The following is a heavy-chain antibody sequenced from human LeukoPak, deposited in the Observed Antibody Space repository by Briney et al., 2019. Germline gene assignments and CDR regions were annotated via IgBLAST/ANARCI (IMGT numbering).Heavy chain of an antibody. CDR1: GFTFSSYS. Sequence: GGSLRLSCAASGFTFSSYSMNWVRQAPGKGLEWVSSISSSSSYIYYADSAKGRFTISRDNAKNSLYLQMNSLRAEDTAVYYCAREAGYDYVWGTARGNWFDPWGQGTLVTVSS. CDR3: AREAGYDYVWGTARGNWFDP. J-gene: IGHJ5*02. D-gene: IGHD3-16*01. CDR2: ISSSSSYI. V-gene: IGHV3-21*01.